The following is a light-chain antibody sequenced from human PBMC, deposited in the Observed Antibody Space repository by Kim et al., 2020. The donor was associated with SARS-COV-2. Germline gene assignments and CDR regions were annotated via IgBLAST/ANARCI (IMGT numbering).Light chain of an antibody. V-gene: IGLV6-57*03. CDR2: EDN. CDR1: SGGIASNY. Sequence: GKSVTISCTRSSGGIASNYVQWYQQRPGSAPTTVIYEDNQRPSGVPDRFSGSIDSSSNSTSLTISGLKTADEADYYCQSYDSSNWVFGGGTKVTVL. CDR3: QSYDSSNWV. J-gene: IGLJ3*02.